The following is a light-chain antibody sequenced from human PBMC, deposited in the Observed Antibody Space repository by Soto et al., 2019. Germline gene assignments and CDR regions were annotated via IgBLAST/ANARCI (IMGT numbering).Light chain of an antibody. CDR3: SSYAGSNNYVV. V-gene: IGLV2-8*01. CDR1: SSDIGAYNF. J-gene: IGLJ2*01. Sequence: QSVLTQPPSASGSPGQSVSISCTGTSSDIGAYNFVSWYQQHPGKAPRLMIYGVNKRPSGVPDRFSGSKSGNTASLTVSGLQGEDVADYYCSSYAGSNNYVVFGGGTKLTVL. CDR2: GVN.